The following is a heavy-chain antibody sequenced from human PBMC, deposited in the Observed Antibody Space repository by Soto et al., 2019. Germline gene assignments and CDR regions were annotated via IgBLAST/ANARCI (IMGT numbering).Heavy chain of an antibody. CDR1: GFTFSDYY. V-gene: IGHV3-11*01. CDR3: ARVEAAGGCFDYYYGMDV. J-gene: IGHJ6*02. Sequence: GGSLRLSCAASGFTFSDYYMSWIRQAPGKGLEWVSYISSSGSTIYYADSVKGRFTISRDNAKNSLYLQMNSLSAEDTAVYYCARVEAAGGCFDYYYGMDVWGQGTTVTVSS. CDR2: ISSSGSTI. D-gene: IGHD6-13*01.